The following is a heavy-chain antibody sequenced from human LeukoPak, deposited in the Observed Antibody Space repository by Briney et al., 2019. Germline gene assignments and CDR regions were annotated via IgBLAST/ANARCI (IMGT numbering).Heavy chain of an antibody. J-gene: IGHJ6*02. D-gene: IGHD1-20*01. Sequence: PSETLSLTCTVSGVPISSYYWSWLRQPPGKGLEWVGYIYYSGSTNYNPSPKSRVTISVDTSKNQSSLKLSSVTAADTAAYYWARALIPVTGTGYYGMDVWGQGTTVTVSS. CDR1: GVPISSYY. CDR2: IYYSGST. V-gene: IGHV4-59*01. CDR3: ARALIPVTGTGYYGMDV.